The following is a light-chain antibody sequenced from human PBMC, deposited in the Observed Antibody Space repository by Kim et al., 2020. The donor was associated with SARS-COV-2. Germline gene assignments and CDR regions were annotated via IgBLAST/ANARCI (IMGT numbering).Light chain of an antibody. J-gene: IGKJ1*01. V-gene: IGKV1-5*03. CDR1: QTISNW. CDR2: KTS. CDR3: QQYKTYPT. Sequence: SACLGGGRTITCRASQTISNWLAWYQQKPGRAPKLLIYKTSYLESGVPSRFSGGGSGTEFTLTISSLQPDDLATYYCQQYKTYPTFGQGTKVDIK.